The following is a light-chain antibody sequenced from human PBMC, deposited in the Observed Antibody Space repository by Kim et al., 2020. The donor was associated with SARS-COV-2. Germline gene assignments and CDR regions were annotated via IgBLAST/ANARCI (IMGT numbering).Light chain of an antibody. V-gene: IGLV4-60*03. CDR2: LEGSGSY. J-gene: IGLJ3*02. CDR1: SGHSSYI. CDR3: ETWDSNLWV. Sequence: QLVLTQSSSASASLGSSVKLTCTLSSGHSSYIIAWHQQQPGKAPRYLMKLEGSGSYNKGSGVPDRFSGSSSGADRYLTISNLQSEDEADYYCETWDSNLWVFGGGTQLTIL.